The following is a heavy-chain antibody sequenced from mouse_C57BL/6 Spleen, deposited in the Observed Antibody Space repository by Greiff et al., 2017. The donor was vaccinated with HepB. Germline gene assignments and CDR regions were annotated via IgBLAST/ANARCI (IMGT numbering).Heavy chain of an antibody. CDR1: GFNIKDDY. CDR3: TLTRGYAMDY. Sequence: EVQLQQSGAELVRPGASVKLSCTASGFNIKDDYMHWVKQRPEQGLEWIGWIDPENGDTEYASKFQGKATITADTSSNTAYLQLSSLTSEDTAVYYCTLTRGYAMDYWGQGTSVTVSS. CDR2: IDPENGDT. D-gene: IGHD3-1*01. V-gene: IGHV14-4*01. J-gene: IGHJ4*01.